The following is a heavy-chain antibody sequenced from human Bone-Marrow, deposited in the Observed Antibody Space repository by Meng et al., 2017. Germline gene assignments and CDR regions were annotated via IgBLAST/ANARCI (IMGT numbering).Heavy chain of an antibody. V-gene: IGHV3-15*01. CDR3: STGWDFDY. CDR1: GFSFSSYG. J-gene: IGHJ4*02. CDR2: IKSKSDGGTI. D-gene: IGHD1-26*01. Sequence: VQLVESGGGVVQPVGSLRLSCAASGFSFSSYGMHWVRQAPGKGLEWVGRIKSKSDGGTIEYAAPVKGRIVISRDDSKNTVYLQVNTLNTEDTGVYYCSTGWDFDYWGQGTLVTVSS.